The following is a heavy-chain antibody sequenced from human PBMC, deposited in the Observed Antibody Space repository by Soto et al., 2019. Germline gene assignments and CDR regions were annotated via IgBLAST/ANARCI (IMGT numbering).Heavy chain of an antibody. CDR3: ASYVRGPTFYFDY. CDR1: GLTFNTYA. D-gene: IGHD3-10*02. J-gene: IGHJ4*02. V-gene: IGHV3-23*01. Sequence: EVQLLESGGGLIQPGGSLILSCSAFGLTFNTYAMSWVRQAPGKGLEWLSVISANNDGPYYADSVKGPFIISRDNSRHTLYLQMSRLRADDTAVYYCASYVRGPTFYFDYWGRGTLVTVSS. CDR2: ISANNDGP.